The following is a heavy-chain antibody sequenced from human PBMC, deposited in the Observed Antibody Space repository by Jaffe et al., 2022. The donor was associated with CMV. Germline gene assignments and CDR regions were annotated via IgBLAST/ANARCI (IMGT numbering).Heavy chain of an antibody. Sequence: QVQLVQSGAEVKKPGASVKVSCKASGYTFTGYYMHWVRQAPGQGLEWMGWINPNSGGTNYAQKFQGWVTMTRDTSISTAYMELSRLRSDDTAVYYCARGGGVAAAGTGAFDIWGQGTMVTVSS. CDR1: GYTFTGYY. CDR3: ARGGGVAAAGTGAFDI. J-gene: IGHJ3*02. CDR2: INPNSGGT. D-gene: IGHD6-13*01. V-gene: IGHV1-2*04.